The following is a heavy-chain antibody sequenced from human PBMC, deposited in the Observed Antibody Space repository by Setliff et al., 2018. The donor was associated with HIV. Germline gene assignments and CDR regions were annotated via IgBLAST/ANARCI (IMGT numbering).Heavy chain of an antibody. CDR2: ISASATYI. CDR1: GFTFSNYS. J-gene: IGHJ6*02. Sequence: PGGSLRLSCAASGFTFSNYSMNWVRQTPGKGLEWVSSISASATYIYYGDSVKGRFTISRDNSRNTLYLQMNSLRAEDTAVYHCARGHYFKDVWGQGTTVTVSS. V-gene: IGHV3-21*01. D-gene: IGHD3-22*01. CDR3: ARGHYFKDV.